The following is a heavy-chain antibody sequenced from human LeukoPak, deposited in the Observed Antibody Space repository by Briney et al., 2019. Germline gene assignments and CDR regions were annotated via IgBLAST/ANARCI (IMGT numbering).Heavy chain of an antibody. CDR3: ARGSEAAAGAFDY. CDR2: VWYDGNNK. CDR1: GFTFRSYG. Sequence: GGSLRLSCAASGFTFRSYGMHWVRQAPGKGLVWVAIVWYDGNNKYYADSVKGRFTVSRDNSKDTVSLQLNSLRAEDTAVYYGARGSEAAAGAFDYWGQGALATVPS. D-gene: IGHD6-25*01. J-gene: IGHJ4*02. V-gene: IGHV3-33*01.